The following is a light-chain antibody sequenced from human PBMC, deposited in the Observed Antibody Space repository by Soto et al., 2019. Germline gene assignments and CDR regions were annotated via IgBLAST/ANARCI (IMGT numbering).Light chain of an antibody. CDR2: GAS. CDR1: QSVSSTS. Sequence: EIVLTQSPGTLSFSPGERATLSCRASQSVSSTSLAWYQQKPGQAPRLLIYGASNRATGIPDRFSGSGSGTDFTLTLSRMDPEDVAVDYCQQYDGSPPSTFGLGTKVEFK. V-gene: IGKV3-20*01. CDR3: QQYDGSPPST. J-gene: IGKJ1*01.